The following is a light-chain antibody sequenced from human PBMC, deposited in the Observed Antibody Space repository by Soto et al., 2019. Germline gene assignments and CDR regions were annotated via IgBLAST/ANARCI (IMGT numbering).Light chain of an antibody. V-gene: IGLV1-40*01. CDR1: SSNIGAHYD. CDR2: GNS. J-gene: IGLJ1*01. Sequence: VLTQPPSVSGAPGQRVTISCTGSSSNIGAHYDVHWYQQLPGTAPKLLIYGNSNRPSGVPDRFSGSKSGTSASLAIPGLQAEDEADYYCQSYDNSLSVYVFGTGTKVTVL. CDR3: QSYDNSLSVYV.